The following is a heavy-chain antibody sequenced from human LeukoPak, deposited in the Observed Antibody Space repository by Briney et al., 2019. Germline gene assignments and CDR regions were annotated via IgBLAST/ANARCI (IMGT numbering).Heavy chain of an antibody. CDR1: GFTFSTYW. V-gene: IGHV3-7*01. Sequence: PGGSLRLSCAASGFTFSTYWMSWVRQAPGKGLEWVANIKQDGSEKYYVDSVKGRFTISRDNAKNSLSLQMNSLRAEDTAVYYCAREYDFWSGQVFDYWGQGTLVTVSS. CDR3: AREYDFWSGQVFDY. J-gene: IGHJ4*02. CDR2: IKQDGSEK. D-gene: IGHD3-3*01.